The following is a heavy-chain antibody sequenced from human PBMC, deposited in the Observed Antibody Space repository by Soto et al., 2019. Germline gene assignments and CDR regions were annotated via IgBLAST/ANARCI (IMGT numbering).Heavy chain of an antibody. V-gene: IGHV5-51*03. J-gene: IGHJ6*02. CDR2: IYPGDSDT. CDR3: AREYLTGYYGMDV. D-gene: IGHD3-9*01. Sequence: EVQLVQSGAEVKKPGESLKISCKGSGYSFTSYWIGWVRQMPGKGLEWMGIIYPGDSDTRYSPSFHGQVTISADKSISTAYLKWSSLKASDTAMYYFAREYLTGYYGMDVWGQGTTVTVSS. CDR1: GYSFTSYW.